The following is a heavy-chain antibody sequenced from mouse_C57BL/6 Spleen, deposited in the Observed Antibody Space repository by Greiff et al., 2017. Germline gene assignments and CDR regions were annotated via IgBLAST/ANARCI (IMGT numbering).Heavy chain of an antibody. J-gene: IGHJ3*01. CDR1: GYTFTSYW. V-gene: IGHV1-53*01. CDR3: ARHEGGFTTVVAPFAY. CDR2: INPSNGGT. D-gene: IGHD1-1*01. Sequence: QVQLQQSGTELVKPGASVKLSCKASGYTFTSYWMHWVKQRPGQGLEWIGNINPSNGGTNYNEKFKSKATLTVDKSSSTAYMQLSSLTSEDSAVYYCARHEGGFTTVVAPFAYWGQGTLVTVSA.